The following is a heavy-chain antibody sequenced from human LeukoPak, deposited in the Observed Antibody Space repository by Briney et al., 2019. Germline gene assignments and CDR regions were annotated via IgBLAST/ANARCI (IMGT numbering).Heavy chain of an antibody. CDR3: AREEYYYDSSGDFFDN. D-gene: IGHD3-22*01. CDR2: IYTSGST. Sequence: SETLSLTCTVSGGSISSGSYYWSWIRQPAGKGLEWIGRIYTSGSTNYNPSLKSRVTISVDTSKNQFSLKLSSVTAADTAVYYCAREEYYYDSSGDFFDNWGQGTLVTVSS. V-gene: IGHV4-61*02. J-gene: IGHJ4*02. CDR1: GGSISSGSYY.